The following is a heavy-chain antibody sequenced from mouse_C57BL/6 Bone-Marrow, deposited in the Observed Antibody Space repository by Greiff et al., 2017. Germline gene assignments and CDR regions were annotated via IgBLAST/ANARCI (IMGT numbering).Heavy chain of an antibody. J-gene: IGHJ3*01. CDR1: GFSLTSYG. CDR3: ARPMTLSY. CDR2: IWSGGST. D-gene: IGHD2-3*01. Sequence: QVQLQQSGPGLVQPSQSLSITSTVSGFSLTSYGVHWVRQSPGKGLEWLGVIWSGGSTDYNAAFISRLSISKDNSKSQVFFKMNSLQADDTAIYYCARPMTLSYWGQGTRVTVSA. V-gene: IGHV2-2*01.